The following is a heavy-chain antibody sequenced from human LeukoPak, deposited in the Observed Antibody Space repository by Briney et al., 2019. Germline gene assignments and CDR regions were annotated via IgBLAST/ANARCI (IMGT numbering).Heavy chain of an antibody. J-gene: IGHJ4*02. V-gene: IGHV3-7*01. CDR3: ARDGGPFDS. Sequence: GGSLRLSCAASEFTFRSYWMSWVRQAPGKGLKWVANINQDGSEKYYVDSVKGRFTISRDNAKKSLYLQMNSLRADDTAVYYCARDGGPFDSWGQGTLVTVSS. D-gene: IGHD3-16*01. CDR1: EFTFRSYW. CDR2: INQDGSEK.